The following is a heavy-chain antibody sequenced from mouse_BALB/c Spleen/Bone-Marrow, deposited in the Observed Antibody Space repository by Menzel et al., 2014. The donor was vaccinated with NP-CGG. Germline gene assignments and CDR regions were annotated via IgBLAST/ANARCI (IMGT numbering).Heavy chain of an antibody. CDR3: ASPYYGNYVYAMDY. CDR2: IWSGGST. V-gene: IGHV2-2*02. D-gene: IGHD2-10*01. Sequence: QVQLQQSGPGLVQPSQSLSITCTVSGFSPTSYGVHWVRQSPGKGLEWLGVIWSGGSTDYNAAFISRLSISKDNSKSQVFFKMNSLQANDTAIYYCASPYYGNYVYAMDYWGQGTSVTVSS. CDR1: GFSPTSYG. J-gene: IGHJ4*01.